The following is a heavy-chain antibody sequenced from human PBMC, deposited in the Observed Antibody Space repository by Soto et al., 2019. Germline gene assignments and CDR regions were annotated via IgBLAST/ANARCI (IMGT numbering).Heavy chain of an antibody. V-gene: IGHV1-18*01. Sequence: GASVKVSCKASGYTFTSYGISWVRQAPGQGLEWMGWISAYNGNTNYAQKLQGRVTMTTDTSTSTAYMELRSLRSDDTAVYYCARSGDIVVVPAAMRFHPWGQGTLVTVSS. CDR3: ARSGDIVVVPAAMRFHP. D-gene: IGHD2-2*01. J-gene: IGHJ5*02. CDR1: GYTFTSYG. CDR2: ISAYNGNT.